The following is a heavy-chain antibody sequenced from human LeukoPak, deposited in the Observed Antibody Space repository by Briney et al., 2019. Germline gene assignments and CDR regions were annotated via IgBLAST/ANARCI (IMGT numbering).Heavy chain of an antibody. Sequence: GGSLRLSCAASGFTFSSYAMSWVRQAPGRGLEWVSAISGSGGSTYYADSVKGRFTISRDNSKNTLYLQMNSLRAEDTAVYYCAKMGVAIDAFDIWGQGTMVTVSS. CDR2: ISGSGGST. J-gene: IGHJ3*02. V-gene: IGHV3-23*01. CDR3: AKMGVAIDAFDI. D-gene: IGHD3-3*01. CDR1: GFTFSSYA.